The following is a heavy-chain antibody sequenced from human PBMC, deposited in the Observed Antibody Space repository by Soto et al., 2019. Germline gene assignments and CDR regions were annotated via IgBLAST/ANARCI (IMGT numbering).Heavy chain of an antibody. J-gene: IGHJ4*02. CDR1: GFTFSSYP. CDR3: AKDQDYGDYSDY. Sequence: TGGSLRLSCAASGFTFSSYPMSWVRQAPGKGLEWVSAISGSGGSTYYADSVKGRFTISRDNSKNTLYLQMNSLRAEDTAVYYCAKDQDYGDYSDYWGQGTLVTVSS. V-gene: IGHV3-23*01. CDR2: ISGSGGST. D-gene: IGHD4-17*01.